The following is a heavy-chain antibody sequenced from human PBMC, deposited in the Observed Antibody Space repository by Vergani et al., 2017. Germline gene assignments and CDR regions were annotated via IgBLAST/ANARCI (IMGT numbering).Heavy chain of an antibody. Sequence: QVQLQESGPGLVMPSETLSLTCTVSGGSISSYYWSWIRQPAGKGLEWIGRIYTSGSTNYNPSLKSRVTMSVDTSKKQFSLKLSSVTAADTAVYYCARGPGYYVWGSYRLSLYFDYWGQGTLVTVSS. J-gene: IGHJ4*02. CDR3: ARGPGYYVWGSYRLSLYFDY. V-gene: IGHV4-4*07. CDR1: GGSISSYY. D-gene: IGHD3-16*02. CDR2: IYTSGST.